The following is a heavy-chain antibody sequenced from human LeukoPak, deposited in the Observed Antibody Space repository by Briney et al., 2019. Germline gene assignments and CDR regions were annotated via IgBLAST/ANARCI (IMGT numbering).Heavy chain of an antibody. Sequence: SVKVSCKASGGTFISYASSWVRQAPGQVLEWMGGIIPIFGTANYAQKFQGRVTITADESTSTAYMELSSLRSEDTAVYYCARDYCSGGSCSGFDPWGQGTLVTVSS. D-gene: IGHD2-15*01. CDR3: ARDYCSGGSCSGFDP. V-gene: IGHV1-69*13. CDR1: GGTFISYA. CDR2: IIPIFGTA. J-gene: IGHJ5*02.